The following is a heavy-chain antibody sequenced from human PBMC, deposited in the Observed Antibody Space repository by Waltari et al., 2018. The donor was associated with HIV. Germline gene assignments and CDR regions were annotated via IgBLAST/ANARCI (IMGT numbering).Heavy chain of an antibody. D-gene: IGHD3-10*01. J-gene: IGHJ5*02. CDR1: GFTFSSYA. CDR2: ISYDGSKN. V-gene: IGHV3-30*04. CDR3: AREMVRGVIIRGWFDP. Sequence: QVQLVESGGGVVQPGRSLRLSCAASGFTFSSYAMHWVRQAPGKGLDWVAVISYDGSKNYYADSGKGRFTISRDNSKNTLYLQMNSLRAEDTAVYYCAREMVRGVIIRGWFDPWGQGTLVTVSS.